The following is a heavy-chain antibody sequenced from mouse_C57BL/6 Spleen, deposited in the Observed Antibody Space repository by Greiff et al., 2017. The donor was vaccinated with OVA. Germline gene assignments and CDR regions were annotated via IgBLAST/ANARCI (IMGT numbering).Heavy chain of an antibody. J-gene: IGHJ4*01. V-gene: IGHV5-6*01. D-gene: IGHD2-4*01. CDR2: ISSGGSYT. Sequence: EVMLVESGGDLVKPGGSLKLSCAASGFTFSNYGMSWVRQTPDKRLEWVATISSGGSYTYYPDSVKGRFTISRDNAKNTLYMQMNSLKSEYQALYYCARHEATMITRDMDDWGQGTSVTVSS. CDR3: ARHEATMITRDMDD. CDR1: GFTFSNYG.